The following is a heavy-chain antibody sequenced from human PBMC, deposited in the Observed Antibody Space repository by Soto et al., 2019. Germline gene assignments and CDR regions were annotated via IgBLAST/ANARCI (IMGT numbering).Heavy chain of an antibody. D-gene: IGHD3-22*01. V-gene: IGHV4-4*02. CDR3: ARRLTHHYDSSGRLNDGFAI. CDR1: NGSISSNHW. J-gene: IGHJ3*02. Sequence: PSETLSLTCAVSNGSISSNHWWGCVRQSPGKGLEWIGEIYPSGITKYNPSLKSRVSISGDKSTNQFALKLPSVTASYTSFYYGARRLTHHYDSSGRLNDGFAIGGQGTMVTVSS. CDR2: IYPSGIT.